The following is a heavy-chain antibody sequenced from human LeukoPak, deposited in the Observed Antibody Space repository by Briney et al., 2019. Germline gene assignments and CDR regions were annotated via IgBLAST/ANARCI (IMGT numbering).Heavy chain of an antibody. Sequence: PGGSLRLSCAASGFTFSSYGIHWVRQAPGKGLEWVAVISHDGSKKYYVDYVKGRFTISRDNSKNTLFLQMNSLRIVDTAVYYCANSLSDCSGGRCYPWGFLYYGMDVWGQGTTVALCS. CDR2: ISHDGSKK. J-gene: IGHJ6*02. D-gene: IGHD2-15*01. CDR1: GFTFSSYG. CDR3: ANSLSDCSGGRCYPWGFLYYGMDV. V-gene: IGHV3-30*18.